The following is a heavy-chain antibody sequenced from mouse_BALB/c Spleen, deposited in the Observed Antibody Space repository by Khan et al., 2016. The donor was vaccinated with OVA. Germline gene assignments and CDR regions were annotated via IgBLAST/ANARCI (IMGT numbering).Heavy chain of an antibody. V-gene: IGHV2-3*01. CDR3: VSFYYGGSFYAMDY. CDR2: IWGDGST. D-gene: IGHD1-1*01. Sequence: QVQLKQSGPGLVAPSQSLSITCTFSGFSLTSYGVSWVRQPQGKGLEWLGVIWGDGSTNYHSDLKSRLSISKDDSKSQVFLKLNSLQTDDTATYDGVSFYYGGSFYAMDYWGQGTSVTVSS. J-gene: IGHJ4*01. CDR1: GFSLTSYG.